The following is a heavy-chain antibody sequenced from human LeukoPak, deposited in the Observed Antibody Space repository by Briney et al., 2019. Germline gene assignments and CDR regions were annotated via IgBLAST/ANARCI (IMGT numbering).Heavy chain of an antibody. V-gene: IGHV3-53*01. CDR3: ARDPDDRSGLDAFET. CDR2: MHSDGRT. Sequence: GGSLRLSCAASGFIVSDSYMNWVRQASGKGLEWVSVMHSDGRTFYADSVKDRFTISRDKSKNKLYLQMDSLRAEDTAVYYCARDPDDRSGLDAFETWGQGTQVIVS. D-gene: IGHD3-22*01. CDR1: GFIVSDSY. J-gene: IGHJ3*02.